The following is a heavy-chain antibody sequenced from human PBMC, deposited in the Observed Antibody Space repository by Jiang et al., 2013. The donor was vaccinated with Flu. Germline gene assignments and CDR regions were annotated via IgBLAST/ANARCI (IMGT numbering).Heavy chain of an antibody. CDR2: IYYSGST. V-gene: IGHV4-39*01. CDR3: ARHPFSSSWTRRGEWKSY. Sequence: LLKPSETLSLTCTVSGGSISSSSYYWGWIRQPPGKGLEWIGSIYYSGSTYYNPSLKSRVTISVDTSKNQFSLKLSSVTAADTAVYYCARHPFSSSWTRRGEWKSYWGQGTLVTVSS. D-gene: IGHD6-13*01. CDR1: GGSISSSSYY. J-gene: IGHJ4*02.